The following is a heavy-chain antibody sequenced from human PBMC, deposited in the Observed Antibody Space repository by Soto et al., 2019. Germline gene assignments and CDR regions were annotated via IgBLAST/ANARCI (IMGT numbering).Heavy chain of an antibody. J-gene: IGHJ6*02. D-gene: IGHD2-8*01. Sequence: EVQLVESGGGLVQPGGSLRLSCAASGFTFSSYDMHWVRQATGKGLEWVSAIGTAGDTYYPGSVKGRFTISRENAKNSLYLQMNSLRAGDTAVYYCARSKRMGGMDVWGQGTTVTVSS. CDR1: GFTFSSYD. CDR3: ARSKRMGGMDV. V-gene: IGHV3-13*01. CDR2: IGTAGDT.